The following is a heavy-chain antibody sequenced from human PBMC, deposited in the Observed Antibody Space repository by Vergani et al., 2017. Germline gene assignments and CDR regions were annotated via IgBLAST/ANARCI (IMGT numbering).Heavy chain of an antibody. V-gene: IGHV3-23*01. CDR1: GFTFNSYA. D-gene: IGHD2-2*01. CDR3: AKVCGSTSCPYGGGAFDV. Sequence: QLLESGGGLIQPGGSLRLSCEASGFTFNSYAMTWVRQAPGKGLEWVSGINNNGGSTYYADSVKGRFTISRDNSKNTLYLQMTDLRAEDTATYYCAKVCGSTSCPYGGGAFDVWGHGTMVTVSS. CDR2: INNNGGST. J-gene: IGHJ3*01.